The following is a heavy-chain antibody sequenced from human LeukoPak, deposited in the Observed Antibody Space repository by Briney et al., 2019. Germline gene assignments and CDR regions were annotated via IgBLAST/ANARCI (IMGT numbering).Heavy chain of an antibody. CDR1: GGSISGYY. CDR2: INHSGST. V-gene: IGHV4-34*01. CDR3: ARAVGDYVWGSYRYFYFDY. Sequence: SETLSLTCIVSGGSISGYYWSWIRQPPGKGLEWIGEINHSGSTNYNPSLKSRVTISVDTSKNQFSLKLSSVTAADTAVYYCARAVGDYVWGSYRYFYFDYWGQGTLVTVSS. J-gene: IGHJ4*02. D-gene: IGHD3-16*02.